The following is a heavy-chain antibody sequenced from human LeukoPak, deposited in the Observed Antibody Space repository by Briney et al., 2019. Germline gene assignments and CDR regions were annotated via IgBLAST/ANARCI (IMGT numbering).Heavy chain of an antibody. CDR2: IWYDGSNK. J-gene: IGHJ3*02. D-gene: IGHD6-6*01. Sequence: GGSLRLSCAASGFTFSSYGMHWVRQAPGKGLEWVAVIWYDGSNKYYADSVKGRFTIARDNSKNTLYLQMNSLRAEDTAVYYCARDLGIAARDAFDIWGQGTMVTVSS. V-gene: IGHV3-33*01. CDR1: GFTFSSYG. CDR3: ARDLGIAARDAFDI.